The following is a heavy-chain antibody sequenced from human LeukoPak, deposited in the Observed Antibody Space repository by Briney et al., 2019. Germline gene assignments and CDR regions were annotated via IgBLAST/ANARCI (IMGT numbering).Heavy chain of an antibody. V-gene: IGHV3-30*03. D-gene: IGHD4-23*01. CDR1: GFIFSNYG. Sequence: GGSLRLSCAASGFIFSNYGMHWVRQAPGKGLEWVAVIAYDGSNKYYADSVKGRFTISRDNSKNTLYLQMNSLRAEDTAVYYCARDFSFYGGNYGFDYWGQGTLVTVSS. J-gene: IGHJ4*02. CDR2: IAYDGSNK. CDR3: ARDFSFYGGNYGFDY.